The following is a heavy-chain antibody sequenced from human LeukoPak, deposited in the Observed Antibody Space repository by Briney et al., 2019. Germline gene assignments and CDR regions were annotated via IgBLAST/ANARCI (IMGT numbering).Heavy chain of an antibody. CDR3: ARLHRPGAFDI. CDR2: IYYSGST. D-gene: IGHD1-14*01. Sequence: SETLSLTCTVSGGSISSYYWSWIRQPPGKGLEWIGYIYYSGSTNYNPSLKSRVTISVDTSKNQFSLKLSSVTAADTAVYYCARLHRPGAFDIWGQGTMVTVSS. V-gene: IGHV4-59*08. CDR1: GGSISSYY. J-gene: IGHJ3*02.